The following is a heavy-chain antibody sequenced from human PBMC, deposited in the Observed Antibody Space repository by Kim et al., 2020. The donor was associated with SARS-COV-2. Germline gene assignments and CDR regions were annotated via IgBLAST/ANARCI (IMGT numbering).Heavy chain of an antibody. Sequence: GGSLRLSCAASGFTFSSYPLHWVRQAPGRGLEWVTLISYDGSEKFYADSVKGRFTISRDNSKNTLYLQMNSLRAEDTAVYYCARPLSSGWLWAGRGARNEHFQHWGQGTLVTVSS. V-gene: IGHV3-30*04. D-gene: IGHD6-19*01. CDR2: ISYDGSEK. CDR1: GFTFSSYP. CDR3: ARPLSSGWLWAGRGARNEHFQH. J-gene: IGHJ1*01.